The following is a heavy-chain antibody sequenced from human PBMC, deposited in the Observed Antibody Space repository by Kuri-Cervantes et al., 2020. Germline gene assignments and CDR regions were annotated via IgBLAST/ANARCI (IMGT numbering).Heavy chain of an antibody. CDR1: GGSFSGYY. Sequence: SQTLSLTCAVYGGSFSGYYWSWIRQPPGKGLEWIGYIYYSGSTNYNPSLKSRVTISVDTSKNQFSLKLSSVTAADTAVYYCARDRRLVTPIDAFDIWGQGTMVTVSS. CDR2: IYYSGST. CDR3: ARDRRLVTPIDAFDI. J-gene: IGHJ3*02. V-gene: IGHV4-59*01. D-gene: IGHD3-9*01.